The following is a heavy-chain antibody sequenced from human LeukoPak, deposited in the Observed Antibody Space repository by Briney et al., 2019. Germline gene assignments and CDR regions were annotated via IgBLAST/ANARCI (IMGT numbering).Heavy chain of an antibody. J-gene: IGHJ6*03. V-gene: IGHV4-61*09. Sequence: PSQTLSLTCTVSGGSISSGSYYWSWIRQPAGKGLEWIGHIYTSGSTNYNPSLKSRVTMSVDTSKNQFSLKLSSVTAADTAVYCCARDKPDYGDYSTSPAYYMDVWGKGTTVTVSS. CDR2: IYTSGST. CDR3: ARDKPDYGDYSTSPAYYMDV. CDR1: GGSISSGSYY. D-gene: IGHD4-17*01.